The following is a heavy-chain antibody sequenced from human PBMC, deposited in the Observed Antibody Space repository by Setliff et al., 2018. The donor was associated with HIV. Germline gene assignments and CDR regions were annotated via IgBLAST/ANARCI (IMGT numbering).Heavy chain of an antibody. CDR2: INGGNGNT. D-gene: IGHD5-12*01. V-gene: IGHV1-3*01. J-gene: IGHJ4*02. CDR3: ARDAGYSGSAWNY. CDR1: GYTFTSYA. Sequence: ASVKVSCKASGYTFTSYAMHWVRQAPGQWLEWMGWINGGNGNTKYSQKFQGRVSITRDTSASTAYMELSSLRSEDTAMYYCARDAGYSGSAWNYWGQGTLVTVSS.